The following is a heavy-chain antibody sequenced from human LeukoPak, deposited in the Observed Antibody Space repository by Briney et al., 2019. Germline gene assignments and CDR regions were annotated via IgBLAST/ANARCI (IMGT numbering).Heavy chain of an antibody. V-gene: IGHV3-48*01. D-gene: IGHD3-22*01. J-gene: IGHJ3*02. CDR3: ARDWDYDSSGFNAFDI. CDR1: GFTFSDYA. Sequence: GGSLRLSCAASGFTFSDYAMSWVRQAPGKGLEWVSYISSSSSTIYYADSVKGRFTISRDNAKNSLYLQMNSLRAEDTAVYYCARDWDYDSSGFNAFDIWGQGTMVTVSS. CDR2: ISSSSSTI.